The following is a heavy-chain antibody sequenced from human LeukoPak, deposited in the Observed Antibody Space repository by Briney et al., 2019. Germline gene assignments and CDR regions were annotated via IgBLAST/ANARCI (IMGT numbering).Heavy chain of an antibody. CDR1: GGSFSGYY. CDR3: ARRTLYYVLDY. CDR2: INHSGST. D-gene: IGHD3-10*02. J-gene: IGHJ4*02. Sequence: SETLSLTCAVYGGSFSGYYWSWIRQPPGKGLEWIGEINHSGSTNYNPSLKSRVTISVDTSKNQFSLKLSSVTAADTAVYYCARRTLYYVLDYWGQGTLVTVSS. V-gene: IGHV4-34*01.